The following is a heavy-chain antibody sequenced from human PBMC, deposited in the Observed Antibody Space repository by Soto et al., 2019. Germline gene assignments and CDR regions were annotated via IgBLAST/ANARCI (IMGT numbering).Heavy chain of an antibody. CDR1: TFTFSTYS. CDR3: AKDNGYAAATLDY. CDR2: ISSSSSSI. V-gene: IGHV3-21*01. Sequence: EVQLVESGGGLVKPGGSLRLSCAASTFTFSTYSMYWVRQAPGKGLEWVSSISSSSSSIYYADSLRGRFTISRDNAKNSLYLQMTSLRAEDTAMYYCAKDNGYAAATLDYWGQGTPVTVSS. D-gene: IGHD5-12*01. J-gene: IGHJ4*02.